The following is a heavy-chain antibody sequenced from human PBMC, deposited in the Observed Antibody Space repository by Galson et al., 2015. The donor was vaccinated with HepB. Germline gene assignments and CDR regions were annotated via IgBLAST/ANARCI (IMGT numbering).Heavy chain of an antibody. V-gene: IGHV3-23*01. D-gene: IGHD5-12*01. CDR1: GFTFSSYA. CDR2: ISGSGGST. J-gene: IGHJ4*02. Sequence: SLRLSCAASGFTFSSYAMSWVRQAPGKGLEWVSAISGSGGSTYYADSVKGRFTISRDNSKNTLYLQMNSLRAEDTAVYYCAKSPGVVATIIRYFDYWGQGTLVTVSS. CDR3: AKSPGVVATIIRYFDY.